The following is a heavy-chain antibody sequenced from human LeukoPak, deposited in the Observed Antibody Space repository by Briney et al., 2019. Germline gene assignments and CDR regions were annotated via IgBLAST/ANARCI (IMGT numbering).Heavy chain of an antibody. CDR1: GFTFEVHV. CDR3: AKDLGGSATTV. CDR2: ISWSGDRM. V-gene: IGHV3-9*01. Sequence: GGSLRLSCAASGFTFEVHVMHWVRQAPGKGLEWVSSISWSGDRMGYADAVKGRFTISRDNANNSLFLQMNSLRVEDTALYYCAKDLGGSATTVWGQGTLDTVSS. D-gene: IGHD2-2*01. J-gene: IGHJ4*02.